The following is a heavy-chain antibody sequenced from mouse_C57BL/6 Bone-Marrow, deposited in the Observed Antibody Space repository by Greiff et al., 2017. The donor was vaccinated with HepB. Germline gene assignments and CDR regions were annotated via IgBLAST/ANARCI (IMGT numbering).Heavy chain of an antibody. CDR1: GYTFTDYY. J-gene: IGHJ1*03. CDR2: INPNNGGT. Sequence: LVEPGASVKISCKASGYTFTDYYMNWVKQSHGKSLEWIGDINPNNGGTSYNQKFKGKATLTVDKSSSTAYMELRSLTSEDSAVYYCARHYYGSSYDWYFDVWGTGTTVTVSS. CDR3: ARHYYGSSYDWYFDV. V-gene: IGHV1-26*01. D-gene: IGHD1-1*01.